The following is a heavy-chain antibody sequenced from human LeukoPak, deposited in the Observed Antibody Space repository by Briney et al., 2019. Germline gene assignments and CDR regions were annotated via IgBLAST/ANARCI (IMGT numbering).Heavy chain of an antibody. CDR3: ARTPGGFGELFFDY. D-gene: IGHD3-10*01. V-gene: IGHV1-8*01. Sequence: GASVKVSCKASGYTFTSYDINWVRQATGQGLEWMGWMNPNSGNTGYAQKFQGRVTMTRNTSISTAYMELSSLRSEDTAVYYCARTPGGFGELFFDYWGQGTLVTVSS. J-gene: IGHJ4*02. CDR1: GYTFTSYD. CDR2: MNPNSGNT.